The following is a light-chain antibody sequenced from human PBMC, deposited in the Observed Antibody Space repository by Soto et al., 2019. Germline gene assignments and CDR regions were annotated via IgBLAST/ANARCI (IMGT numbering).Light chain of an antibody. J-gene: IGKJ1*01. CDR2: DAS. CDR1: QSVSKW. Sequence: DIQMTQSPSTLSASVGASVTITCRASQSVSKWLAWHQQKPGKAPKLLIYDASTLQSGVPPRFSGSGSGTEFTLTIRSLQPDDIATYYRQQYSSYSAWPFGEVTTVDIK. CDR3: QQYSSYSAWP. V-gene: IGKV1-5*01.